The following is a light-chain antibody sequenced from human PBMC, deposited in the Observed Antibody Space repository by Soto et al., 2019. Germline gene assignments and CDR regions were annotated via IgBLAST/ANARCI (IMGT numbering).Light chain of an antibody. CDR1: QSVSSY. CDR3: QQRSNWPPT. CDR2: DAS. Sequence: EIVMTQSPGTLSLSPGERATLSCRASQSVSSYLAWYQQKPGQAPRLLIYDASNRATGIPARFSGSGSGTDFTLTISSLETEDFAVYYCQQRSNWPPTFGQGTRLEI. V-gene: IGKV3-11*01. J-gene: IGKJ5*01.